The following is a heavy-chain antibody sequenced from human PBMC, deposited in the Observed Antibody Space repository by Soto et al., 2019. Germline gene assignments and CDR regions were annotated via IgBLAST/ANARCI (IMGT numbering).Heavy chain of an antibody. CDR3: ARSVDP. J-gene: IGHJ5*02. CDR2: IFYSGTT. Sequence: SVPKPLTCAVSGGNIRGSNLWRWISQHPGKGLEWIGYIFYSGTTYYNPSLKSRVTISVDTSKNQFSLKLSSVTAADTAVYYCARSVDPWGQGTLVTVSS. CDR1: GGNIRGSNL. V-gene: IGHV4-31*11.